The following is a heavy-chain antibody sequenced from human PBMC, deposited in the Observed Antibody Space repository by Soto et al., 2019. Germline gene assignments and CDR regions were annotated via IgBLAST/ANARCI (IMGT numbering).Heavy chain of an antibody. Sequence: PGGSLRLSCAASGFTFSDYYMSWIRQAPGKGLEWVSYISSSGSTIYYADSVKGRFTISRDNSKNTLYLQMNSLRTEDTAVYYCARALDFWSAYFAYWGQGALVTVSS. CDR3: ARALDFWSAYFAY. V-gene: IGHV3-11*04. D-gene: IGHD3-3*01. J-gene: IGHJ4*02. CDR1: GFTFSDYY. CDR2: ISSSGSTI.